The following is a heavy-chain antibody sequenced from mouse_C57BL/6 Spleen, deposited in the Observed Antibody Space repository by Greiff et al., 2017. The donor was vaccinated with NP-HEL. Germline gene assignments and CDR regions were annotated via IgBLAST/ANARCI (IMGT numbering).Heavy chain of an antibody. Sequence: ESGPGLVKPSQSLSLTCSVTGYSITSGYYWNWIRQFPGNKLEWMGYISYDGSNNYNPSLKNRISITRDTSKNQFFLKLNSVTTEDTATYYCARKGFRLRGYAMDYWGQGTSVTVSS. CDR3: ARKGFRLRGYAMDY. J-gene: IGHJ4*01. V-gene: IGHV3-6*01. D-gene: IGHD3-2*02. CDR1: GYSITSGYY. CDR2: ISYDGSN.